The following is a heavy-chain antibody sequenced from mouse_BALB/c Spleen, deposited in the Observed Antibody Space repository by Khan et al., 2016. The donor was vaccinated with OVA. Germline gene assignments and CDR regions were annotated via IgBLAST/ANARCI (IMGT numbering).Heavy chain of an antibody. CDR1: GYTFTTYW. CDR3: EGRGICGIFAY. V-gene: IGHV1-7*01. Sequence: QVQLKESGAELAKPGASVKMSCKASGYTFTTYWMHWVKQRPGQGLEWIGYIDPSTGYTEYNQKFKDKATLTTDKSSNTAYMQLSSLTSEDSAVYYCEGRGICGIFAYWGQGTLVTVSA. J-gene: IGHJ3*01. CDR2: IDPSTGYT. D-gene: IGHD1-1*02.